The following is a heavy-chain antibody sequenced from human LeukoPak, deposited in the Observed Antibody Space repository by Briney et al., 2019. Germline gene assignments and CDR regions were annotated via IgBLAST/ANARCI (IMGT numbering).Heavy chain of an antibody. CDR2: ISASGGRT. J-gene: IGHJ4*02. CDR3: AKERDTRAFQHVFDY. D-gene: IGHD5-18*01. V-gene: IGHV3-23*01. CDR1: GFTFSSYA. Sequence: GGSPRLSCVASGFTFSSYALNWVRQAPGKGLEWVSGISASGGRTDYADSVNGRFTISRDNSKNTMYLHMNSLRAEDTALYYCAKERDTRAFQHVFDYWGQGTQVTVSS.